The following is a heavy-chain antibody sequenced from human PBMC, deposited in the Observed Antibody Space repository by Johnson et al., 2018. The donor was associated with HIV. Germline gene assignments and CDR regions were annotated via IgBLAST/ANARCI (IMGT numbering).Heavy chain of an antibody. CDR2: ISYDGSNK. V-gene: IGHV3-30-3*01. J-gene: IGHJ3*02. D-gene: IGHD2-8*01. CDR3: ARGEEGVDAVDI. CDR1: GFTFSSYA. Sequence: QVQLVESGGGVVQSGRSLRLSCAASGFTFSSYAMHWVRQAPGKGLEWVAVISYDGSNKYYADSVKGRFTISRDNSKNTLYLQMNSLRAEDTAVYYCARGEEGVDAVDIGGQGTMVTVSS.